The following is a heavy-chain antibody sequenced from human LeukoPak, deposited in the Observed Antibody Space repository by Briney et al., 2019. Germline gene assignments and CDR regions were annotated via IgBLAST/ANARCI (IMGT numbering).Heavy chain of an antibody. CDR2: ISSSSSFR. CDR1: GFNFSSYS. J-gene: IGHJ4*02. V-gene: IGHV3-21*01. CDR3: ARESSGYFY. D-gene: IGHD3-22*01. Sequence: PGGSLRLSCAASGFNFSSYSMNWVRQAPGKGLEWVSSISSSSSFRYYADSVKGRFTTSRDNAKNSLYLQMNSLRAEDTAVYYRARESSGYFYWGQGTLVTVSS.